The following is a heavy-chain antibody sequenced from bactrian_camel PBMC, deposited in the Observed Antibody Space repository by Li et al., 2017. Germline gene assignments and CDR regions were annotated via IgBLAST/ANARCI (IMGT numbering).Heavy chain of an antibody. CDR3: AADFLQYCTTTRLTY. Sequence: HVQLVESGRGSVQAGGSMRLSCAASRSTYRHYCMGWFRQVPDKARGGVAGIESDGSASYADSVKGRFTISKDGVKNILYLQMDNLQYEDTAKYYCAADFLQYCTTTRLTYWGQGTQVTVS. V-gene: IGHV3S9*01. J-gene: IGHJ4*01. D-gene: IGHD1*01. CDR2: IESDGSA. CDR1: RSTYRHYC.